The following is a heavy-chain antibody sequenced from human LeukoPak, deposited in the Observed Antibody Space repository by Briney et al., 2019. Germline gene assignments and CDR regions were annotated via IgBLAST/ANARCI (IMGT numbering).Heavy chain of an antibody. Sequence: PSQTLSLTCTVSGGSISSGDYYWSWIRQPPGKGLEWIGYIYYSGSTYYNPSLKSRVTISVDTSKNQFSLKLSSATAADTAVYYCASTTTVTRWGLDPWGQGTLVTVSS. J-gene: IGHJ5*02. CDR1: GGSISSGDYY. V-gene: IGHV4-30-4*08. D-gene: IGHD4-11*01. CDR3: ASTTTVTRWGLDP. CDR2: IYYSGST.